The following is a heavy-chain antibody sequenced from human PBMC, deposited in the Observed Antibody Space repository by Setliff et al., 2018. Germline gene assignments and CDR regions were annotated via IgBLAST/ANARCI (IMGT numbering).Heavy chain of an antibody. J-gene: IGHJ5*01. Sequence: PSETLSLTCIVAGDSISNTGYYWGRIRQPPGKGLEWIGRIYNSGTTNYNPSLKSRVTISADTSNNSFSLNLFSVTAADTAVYYCAGRDYSGGDSWGHGTLVTVSS. D-gene: IGHD4-4*01. CDR1: GDSISNTGYY. V-gene: IGHV4-39*02. CDR2: IYNSGTT. CDR3: AGRDYSGGDS.